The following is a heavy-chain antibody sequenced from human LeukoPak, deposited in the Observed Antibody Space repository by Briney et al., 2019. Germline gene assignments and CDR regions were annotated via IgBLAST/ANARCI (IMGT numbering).Heavy chain of an antibody. Sequence: SVRVSCKASGGTFSSYAISWVRQAPGQGLEWMGGIIPIFGTANYAQKFQGRVTITADESTSTAYMELSSLRSEDTAVYYCASGSGYHSRYFDYWGQGTLVTVSS. CDR2: IIPIFGTA. CDR3: ASGSGYHSRYFDY. V-gene: IGHV1-69*13. CDR1: GGTFSSYA. J-gene: IGHJ4*02. D-gene: IGHD3-22*01.